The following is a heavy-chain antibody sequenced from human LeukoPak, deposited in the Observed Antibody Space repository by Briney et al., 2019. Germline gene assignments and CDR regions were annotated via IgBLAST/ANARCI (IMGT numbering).Heavy chain of an antibody. CDR2: INHSGST. CDR3: ASRVLVAGTPGDAEYFQH. J-gene: IGHJ1*01. V-gene: IGHV4-34*01. Sequence: SETLPLTCAVYGGSFSGYYWSWIRQPPGKGLEWIGEINHSGSTNYNPSLKSRVTISVDTSKNQFSLKLSSVTAADTAVYYCASRVLVAGTPGDAEYFQHWGQGTLVTVSS. D-gene: IGHD6-19*01. CDR1: GGSFSGYY.